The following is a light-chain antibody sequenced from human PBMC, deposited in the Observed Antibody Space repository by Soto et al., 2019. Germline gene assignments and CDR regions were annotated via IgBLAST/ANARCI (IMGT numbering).Light chain of an antibody. V-gene: IGKV3-20*01. Sequence: EIVLTQSPGTLYLSPGERATLSCRASQSVSSSYLAWYLQKPGQAPRLLIYGASSRTTCIPDRFSGSGSGTDFTLTISRLEPEDFAVYYCQEYGSSPLTFGRGTKVEIK. CDR1: QSVSSSY. CDR2: GAS. J-gene: IGKJ4*02. CDR3: QEYGSSPLT.